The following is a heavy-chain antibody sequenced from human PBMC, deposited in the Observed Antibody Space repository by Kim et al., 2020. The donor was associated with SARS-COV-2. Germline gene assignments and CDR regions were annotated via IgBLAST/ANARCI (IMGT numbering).Heavy chain of an antibody. CDR2: ISYDGYDK. Sequence: GGSLRLSCAASGLTLNTFHVHWVRQAPGKGLEWVALISYDGYDKSYADSMKGRITISRDKSKNTVHLQMNSLRPEDTAVYYCAREDFRHSSNW. V-gene: IGHV3-30*04. J-gene: IGHJ5*01. CDR3: AREDFRHSSNW. D-gene: IGHD6-13*01. CDR1: GLTLNTFH.